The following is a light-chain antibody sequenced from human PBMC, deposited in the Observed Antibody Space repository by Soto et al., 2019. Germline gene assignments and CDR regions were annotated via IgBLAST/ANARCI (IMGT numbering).Light chain of an antibody. V-gene: IGKV1-9*01. CDR1: QSVSRY. J-gene: IGKJ4*01. CDR2: AAS. Sequence: IQLTQSPSSLSASVGDSVTITCRASQSVSRYLSWYQQKPGRAPILLISAASTSQSGLPARFSGSGSGTVSTLSITSLQPEDFVSYYWQQRKTHPVTFGGGTKVEIK. CDR3: QQRKTHPVT.